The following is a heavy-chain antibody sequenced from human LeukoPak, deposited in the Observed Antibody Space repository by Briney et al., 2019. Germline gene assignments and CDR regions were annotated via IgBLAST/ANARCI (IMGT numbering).Heavy chain of an antibody. V-gene: IGHV3-74*01. J-gene: IGHJ4*02. CDR1: GFAFDDYG. D-gene: IGHD4/OR15-4a*01. CDR2: INSDGSNT. Sequence: GGSLRLSCAASGFAFDDYGMSWVRQVPGKGLEWVSRINSDGSNTIYADSVKGRFTISRDNAKNTLYLQMNSLRAEDTAVYYCARETLVTSDFDFWGQGTLVTASS. CDR3: ARETLVTSDFDF.